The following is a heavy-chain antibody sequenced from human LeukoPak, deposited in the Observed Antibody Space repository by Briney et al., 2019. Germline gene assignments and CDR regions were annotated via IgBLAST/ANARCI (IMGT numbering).Heavy chain of an antibody. J-gene: IGHJ5*02. CDR1: GFTFSSSG. CDR3: ARAGGYCSGGSCYRGYSWFDP. Sequence: GGSPRLSCAASGFTFSSSGMHWVRQAPGKGLEWVAVILYIGSNKYYADSVKGRFTISRENSKNTLYLQMNSLRVEDTAVYYCARAGGYCSGGSCYRGYSWFDPWGQGTLVTVSS. CDR2: ILYIGSNK. V-gene: IGHV3-33*01. D-gene: IGHD2-15*01.